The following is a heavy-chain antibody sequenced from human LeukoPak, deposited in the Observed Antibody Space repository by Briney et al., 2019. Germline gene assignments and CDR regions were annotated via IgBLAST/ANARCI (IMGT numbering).Heavy chain of an antibody. V-gene: IGHV3-21*01. CDR3: ARDSQYCGGHCYGY. CDR2: ISSSSSYI. Sequence: GGSLRLSCAASGFTFSSYSMNWVRQAPGKGLEWVSSISSSSSYIYYADSVKGRFTISRDNSKNTLYLQMNSLRAEDTAVYYCARDSQYCGGHCYGYWGRGTLVTVSS. J-gene: IGHJ4*02. CDR1: GFTFSSYS. D-gene: IGHD2-21*01.